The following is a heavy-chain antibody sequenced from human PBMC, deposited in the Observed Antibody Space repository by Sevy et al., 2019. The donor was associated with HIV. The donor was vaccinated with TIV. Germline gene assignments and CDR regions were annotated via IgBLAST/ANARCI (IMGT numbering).Heavy chain of an antibody. CDR1: GFTFSSYA. D-gene: IGHD1-7*01. CDR2: ISYDGSNK. V-gene: IGHV3-30-3*01. CDR3: ARDLGGGGTGTIPIYYYYYGMDV. J-gene: IGHJ6*02. Sequence: GGSLRLSCAASGFTFSSYAMHWVRQAPGKGLEWVAVISYDGSNKYYADSVKVRFTISRDNSKNTLYLQMNSLRAEDTAVYYCARDLGGGGTGTIPIYYYYYGMDVWGQWTTVTVSS.